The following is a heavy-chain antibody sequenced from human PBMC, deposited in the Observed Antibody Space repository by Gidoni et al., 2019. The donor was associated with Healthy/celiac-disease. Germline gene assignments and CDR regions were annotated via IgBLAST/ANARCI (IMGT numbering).Heavy chain of an antibody. CDR3: TSYGARMEYGMDV. CDR2: IRSKAYGGTT. Sequence: EVQLVESGGGLVQPGRSLRLSCTASGFTFGDYAMSWFRQAPGKGLEWVGFIRSKAYGGTTEYAASVKGRFTISRDDSKSIAYLQMNSLKTEDTAVYYCTSYGARMEYGMDVWGQGTTVTVSS. CDR1: GFTFGDYA. J-gene: IGHJ6*02. V-gene: IGHV3-49*03. D-gene: IGHD4-17*01.